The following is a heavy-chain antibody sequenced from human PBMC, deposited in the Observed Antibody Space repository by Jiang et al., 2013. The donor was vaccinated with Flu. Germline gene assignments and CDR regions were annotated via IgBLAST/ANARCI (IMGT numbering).Heavy chain of an antibody. CDR1: GFSLSTSGVG. Sequence: KPTQTLTLTCTFSGFSLSTSGVGVGWIRQPPGQALEWLAVIYWDDDKRYSPSLKNRLTITKDTSKNQVILTMANMDPMDTATYYCAHSMSMFGFLAEIQTGFDPWGRGNPGSSSPQ. CDR2: IYWDDDK. D-gene: IGHD3-3*01. J-gene: IGHJ5*02. CDR3: AHSMSMFGFLAEIQTGFDP. V-gene: IGHV2-5*02.